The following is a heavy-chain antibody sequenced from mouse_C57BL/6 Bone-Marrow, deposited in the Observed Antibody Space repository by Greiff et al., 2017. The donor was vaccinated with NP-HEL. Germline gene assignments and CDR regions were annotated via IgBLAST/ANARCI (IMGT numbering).Heavy chain of an antibody. V-gene: IGHV1-39*01. CDR1: GYSFTDYN. J-gene: IGHJ4*01. CDR3: ARGELLRFLYAMDY. Sequence: EVQLQQSGPELVKPGASVKLSCKASGYSFTDYNMNWVKQSTGKSLEWIGVINPNYGTTSYNQKFKGKATLTVDQSSSTAYMQLNSLTSEDSAVYYCARGELLRFLYAMDYWGQGTSVTVSS. D-gene: IGHD1-1*01. CDR2: INPNYGTT.